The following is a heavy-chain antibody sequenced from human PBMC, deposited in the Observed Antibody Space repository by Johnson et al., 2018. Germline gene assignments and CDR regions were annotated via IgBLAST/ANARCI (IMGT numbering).Heavy chain of an antibody. CDR3: AKGLEDYYYYGMDV. Sequence: VQLVESGGGLVQPGGSLRLSCAASGFTFSSYAMSWVRQAPGKGLEWVSAISGSGGRTYYADTGKGRFTISRDNSKNTLYLQMNSLRAEDTAVYYCAKGLEDYYYYGMDVWGQGTTVTVSS. D-gene: IGHD3-3*01. J-gene: IGHJ6*02. V-gene: IGHV3-23*04. CDR2: ISGSGGRT. CDR1: GFTFSSYA.